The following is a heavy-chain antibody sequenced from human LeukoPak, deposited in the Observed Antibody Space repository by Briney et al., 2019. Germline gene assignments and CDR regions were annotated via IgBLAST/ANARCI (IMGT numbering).Heavy chain of an antibody. Sequence: SETLSLTCAVYGGSFIGFHWNWIRQPPGKGLEWIGDINHGGTTNYNPSLKSRVTISVDTSKNQFSLKLSSVTAADTAVYYCARKYWSYVSWFDPWGQGTLVTVSS. D-gene: IGHD1-7*01. V-gene: IGHV4-34*01. J-gene: IGHJ5*02. CDR3: ARKYWSYVSWFDP. CDR1: GGSFIGFH. CDR2: INHGGTT.